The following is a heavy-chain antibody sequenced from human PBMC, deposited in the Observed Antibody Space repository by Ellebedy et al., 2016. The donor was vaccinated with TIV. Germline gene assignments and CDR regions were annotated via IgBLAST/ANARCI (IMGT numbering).Heavy chain of an antibody. V-gene: IGHV4-59*12. J-gene: IGHJ4*02. CDR3: ARGAEMATIWGYYFDY. Sequence: MPSETLSLTCTVSGVSIRSFYWSWIRQPPGKGLEWIAYIYNSGNTTSNPSLKSRVTMSVDTSKNQFSLRLSSVTAADTAVYYCARGAEMATIWGYYFDYWGQGTLVTVSS. CDR2: IYNSGNT. CDR1: GVSIRSFY. D-gene: IGHD5-24*01.